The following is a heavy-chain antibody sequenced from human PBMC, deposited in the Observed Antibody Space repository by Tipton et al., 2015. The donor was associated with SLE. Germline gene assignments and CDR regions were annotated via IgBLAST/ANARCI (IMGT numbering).Heavy chain of an antibody. J-gene: IGHJ4*02. CDR1: GFTFSSHT. Sequence: SLRLSCAASGFTFSSHTMNWVRQAPGKGLEWISLITGSGGSKYYADSVKGRFTISRDNSKSTLYLQMTVLGADDTAVYYCAKDGGGPDVCSSSSCPLDHWGQGTLVTVPS. D-gene: IGHD2-2*01. CDR2: ITGSGGSK. CDR3: AKDGGGPDVCSSSSCPLDH. V-gene: IGHV3-23*01.